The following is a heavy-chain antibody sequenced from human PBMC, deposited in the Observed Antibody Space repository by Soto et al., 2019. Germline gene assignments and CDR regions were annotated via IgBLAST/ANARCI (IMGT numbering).Heavy chain of an antibody. D-gene: IGHD5-12*01. J-gene: IGHJ6*02. CDR2: ISYDGSNK. Sequence: SGGSLRLSCAASGFTFSSYAMHWVRQAPGKGLEWVAVISYDGSNKYYADSVKGRFTISRDNSKNTLYLQMNSLRAEDTAVYYCARDYYRFNSGYGFSMDVWGQGTTVTVSS. V-gene: IGHV3-30-3*01. CDR1: GFTFSSYA. CDR3: ARDYYRFNSGYGFSMDV.